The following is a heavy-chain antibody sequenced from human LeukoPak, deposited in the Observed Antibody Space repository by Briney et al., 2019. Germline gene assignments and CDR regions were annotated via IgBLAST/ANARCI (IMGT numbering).Heavy chain of an antibody. CDR1: GYTFTSYY. D-gene: IGHD2-8*02. CDR2: INPSGGST. V-gene: IGHV1-46*03. J-gene: IGHJ4*02. CDR3: ARADWWAYYFDY. Sequence: ASVKVSCKASGYTFTSYYMHWVRQAPGQGLEWMGIINPSGGSTSCAQKFQGRVTMTRDTSTSTVYMELSSLRSEDTAVYYCARADWWAYYFDYWGQGTLVTVSS.